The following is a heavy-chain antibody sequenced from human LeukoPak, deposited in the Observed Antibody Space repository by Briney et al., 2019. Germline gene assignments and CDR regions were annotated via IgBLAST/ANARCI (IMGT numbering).Heavy chain of an antibody. D-gene: IGHD3-22*01. V-gene: IGHV1-18*01. CDR2: ISAYNGNT. CDR1: GYTFTSYG. J-gene: IGHJ4*02. Sequence: ASVKVSCKASGYTFTSYGISWVRQAPGQGLEWMGWISAYNGNTNYAQKLQGRVTMTTDTSTSTAYMELRSLRSDDTAVYYCARDPYYYDSSGSGNTDYWGQGTLVTVPS. CDR3: ARDPYYYDSSGSGNTDY.